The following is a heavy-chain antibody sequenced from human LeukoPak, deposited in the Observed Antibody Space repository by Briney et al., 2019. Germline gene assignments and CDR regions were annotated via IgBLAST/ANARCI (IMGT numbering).Heavy chain of an antibody. Sequence: QPGGSLRLSCAASGFTFRIYSMNWVRQAPGKGLEWVSYISSSSSTIYYADSVKGRFTISRDNAKNSLYLQMNSLRDEDTAVYYCAREHFSGIPYFDWNIHRGIEVWGRGTTVTVSS. D-gene: IGHD3-9*01. CDR1: GFTFRIYS. J-gene: IGHJ6*01. CDR2: ISSSSSTI. CDR3: AREHFSGIPYFDWNIHRGIEV. V-gene: IGHV3-48*02.